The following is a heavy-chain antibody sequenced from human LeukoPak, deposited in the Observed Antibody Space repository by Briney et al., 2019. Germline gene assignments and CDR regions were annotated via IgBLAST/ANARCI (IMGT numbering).Heavy chain of an antibody. CDR3: AKAPVMVWGVLIRFYFDY. CDR2: INHSGST. Sequence: PSETLSLSCAVSGVTFSAYNMNWVRQPPGKGLEWIGEINHSGSTNYNPSLKSRVTISVETSKNQFSLKLSSVPAADTAVYYCAKAPVMVWGVLIRFYFDYWGQGTLVTVSS. D-gene: IGHD3-10*01. J-gene: IGHJ4*02. V-gene: IGHV4-34*01. CDR1: GVTFSAYN.